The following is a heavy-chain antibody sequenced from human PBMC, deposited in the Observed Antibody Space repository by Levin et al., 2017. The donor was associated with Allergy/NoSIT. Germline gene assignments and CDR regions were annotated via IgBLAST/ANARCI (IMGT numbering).Heavy chain of an antibody. CDR3: ARGNSGYDQFDY. Sequence: SLTCAISGDSVSSNSAAWNWIRQSPSRGLSFLFLPYSLSPLSPSSSVSVKSRITINPDTSKNQFSLQLNSVTPEDTAVYYCARGNSGYDQFDYWGQGTLVTVSS. V-gene: IGHV6-1*01. CDR2: PYSLSPLSP. CDR1: GDSVSSNSAA. J-gene: IGHJ4*02. D-gene: IGHD5-12*01.